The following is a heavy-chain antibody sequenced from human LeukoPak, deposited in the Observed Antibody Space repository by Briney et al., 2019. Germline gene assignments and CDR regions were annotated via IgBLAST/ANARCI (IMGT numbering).Heavy chain of an antibody. J-gene: IGHJ4*02. V-gene: IGHV3-74*01. CDR3: ARVSLSSGCLSN. CDR2: ISSDESIT. CDR1: GFTFSNYW. Sequence: GGSLRLSCAASGFTFSNYWMHWVRHAPGKGLVWVSRISSDESITSYADSVKGRFTISRDNAKNTLFLQMNGLRAEDTAVYYCARVSLSSGCLSNWGQGTLVTGSS. D-gene: IGHD6-19*01.